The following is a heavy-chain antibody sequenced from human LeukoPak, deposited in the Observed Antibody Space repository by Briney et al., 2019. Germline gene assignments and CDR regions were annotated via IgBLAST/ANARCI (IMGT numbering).Heavy chain of an antibody. J-gene: IGHJ4*02. CDR2: IWYDGSNK. V-gene: IGHV3-33*01. Sequence: GGSLRLSRAASGFTFSSYGMHWVRQAPGKGLEWVAVIWYDGSNKYYADSVKGRFTISRDNSKNTLYLQMNSLRAEDTAVYYCARVSKRRWDTATGLDYWGQGTLVTVSS. CDR3: ARVSKRRWDTATGLDY. CDR1: GFTFSSYG. D-gene: IGHD5-18*01.